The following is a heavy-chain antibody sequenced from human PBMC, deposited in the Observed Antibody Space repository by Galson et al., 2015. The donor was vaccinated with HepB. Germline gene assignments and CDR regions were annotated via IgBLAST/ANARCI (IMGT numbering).Heavy chain of an antibody. Sequence: SLRLSCAASGFTLSSYAMSWVRQAPGKGLEWVSSISGSGGGTYYADSVKGRFTISRDNSKNTLYLQMNSLRGEDTAVYYCAKQLQYSSGSSPFDYWGQGTLVTVSS. V-gene: IGHV3-23*01. CDR2: ISGSGGGT. CDR3: AKQLQYSSGSSPFDY. J-gene: IGHJ4*02. D-gene: IGHD6-19*01. CDR1: GFTLSSYA.